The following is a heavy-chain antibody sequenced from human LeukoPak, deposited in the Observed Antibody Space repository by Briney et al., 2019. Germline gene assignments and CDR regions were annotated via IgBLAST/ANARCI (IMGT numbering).Heavy chain of an antibody. V-gene: IGHV3-30*18. J-gene: IGHJ4*02. CDR2: ISYDGSNK. CDR1: GFTFSTSS. D-gene: IGHD3-3*01. CDR3: AKVSDFWSGYTDY. Sequence: GGSLRLSCAASGFTFSTSSMHWVRQAPGKGLEWVAVISYDGSNKYYADSVKGRFTISRDNSKNTLYLQMNSLRAEDTAVYYCAKVSDFWSGYTDYWGQGTLVTVSS.